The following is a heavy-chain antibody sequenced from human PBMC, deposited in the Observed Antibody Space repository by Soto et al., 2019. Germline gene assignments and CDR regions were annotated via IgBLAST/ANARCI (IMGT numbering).Heavy chain of an antibody. V-gene: IGHV1-69*01. D-gene: IGHD3-22*01. J-gene: IGHJ3*01. CDR2: IIPVFGAA. CDR1: GGAFSTSD. CDR3: AIDPRSGWAHDAFDV. Sequence: QVHLVQSGAEVKMPGSSVRVSCASSGGAFSTSDIGWVRQAPGQGLEWMGGIIPVFGAANYAQKFKGRVTITADESTRTAYLEMGSLKAEDTATYYCAIDPRSGWAHDAFDVWGPGTFIIVSS.